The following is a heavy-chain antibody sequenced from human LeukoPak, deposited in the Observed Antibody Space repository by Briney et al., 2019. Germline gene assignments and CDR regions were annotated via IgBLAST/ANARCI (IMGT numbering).Heavy chain of an antibody. V-gene: IGHV1-58*01. CDR1: GFTFTSSA. J-gene: IGHJ6*04. CDR3: AAAVVPAALYYYYGTDF. Sequence: GTSVKVSCKASGFTFTSSAVQWVRQARGQRLEWIGWIVVGSGNTNYAQKFQERVTITRDMSTSTAYMELSSLRSEDTAVYYCAAAVVPAALYYYYGTDFWGKGTMVTVSS. CDR2: IVVGSGNT. D-gene: IGHD2-2*01.